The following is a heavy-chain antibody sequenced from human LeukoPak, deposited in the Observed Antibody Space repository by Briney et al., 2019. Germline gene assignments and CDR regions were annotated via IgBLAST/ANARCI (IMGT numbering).Heavy chain of an antibody. Sequence: PGGSLRLSCAASGFTFRTYSMNWVRQAPGKGLEWVSAISSSSSNIYYADSVKGRFTISRDNAKNSLYLQMNSLRAEDTAVYFCARDLGVAVASATFDYWGQGTLVTVSS. D-gene: IGHD6-19*01. CDR3: ARDLGVAVASATFDY. CDR2: ISSSSSNI. J-gene: IGHJ4*02. CDR1: GFTFRTYS. V-gene: IGHV3-21*01.